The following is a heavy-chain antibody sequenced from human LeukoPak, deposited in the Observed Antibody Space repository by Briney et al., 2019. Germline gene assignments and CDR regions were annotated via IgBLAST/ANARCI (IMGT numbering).Heavy chain of an antibody. CDR1: GYTFTSYG. J-gene: IGHJ4*02. D-gene: IGHD6-19*01. CDR2: ISANSGNR. Sequence: ASVKVSCKASGYTFTSYGISWVRQAPGQGFEWMGWISANSGNRNYGQRFQGRVTMTTETSTSTAYMELRSLTSDDTAVYYCGRDEMRGVAGNLDSWGQGTLVSVSS. V-gene: IGHV1-18*01. CDR3: GRDEMRGVAGNLDS.